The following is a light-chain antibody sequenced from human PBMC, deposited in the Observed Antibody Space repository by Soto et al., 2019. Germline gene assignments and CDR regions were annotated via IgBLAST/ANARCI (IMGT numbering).Light chain of an antibody. V-gene: IGKV4-1*01. CDR3: QQYYSTPGIT. CDR1: QSVLCSSNNKNY. J-gene: IGKJ3*01. Sequence: DIVMTQSPDSLAVSLGERATINCKSSQSVLCSSNNKNYLAWYQQKPGQPPKLLIYWASTRESGVPDRFSGSGSGTDFTLTISSLQAEDVAVYYCQQYYSTPGITFGPGTKVDIK. CDR2: WAS.